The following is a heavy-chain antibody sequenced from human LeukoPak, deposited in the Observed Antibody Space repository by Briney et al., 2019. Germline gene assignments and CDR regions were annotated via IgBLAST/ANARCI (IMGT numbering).Heavy chain of an antibody. CDR1: GGSFSGYY. J-gene: IGHJ6*02. V-gene: IGHV4-34*01. Sequence: PSETLSLTCDVYGGSFSGYYWSWIRQPPGKGLEWIGEINHSRSRNYNPSLKSRVTISVDTSKNQFSLKLSSVTAADTAVYYCARDYDFYTPYYYYGMDVWGQGTTVTVSS. D-gene: IGHD3-3*01. CDR3: ARDYDFYTPYYYYGMDV. CDR2: INHSRSR.